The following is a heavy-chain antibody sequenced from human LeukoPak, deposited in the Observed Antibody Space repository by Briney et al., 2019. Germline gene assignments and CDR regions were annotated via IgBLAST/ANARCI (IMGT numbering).Heavy chain of an antibody. V-gene: IGHV3-74*01. D-gene: IGHD3-22*01. CDR2: INSDGSST. Sequence: GGSLRLSCAASGFTFSSYWMHWVRQAPGKGLVWVSRINSDGSSTSYADSVKGRFTISRDNAKNTLYLQMNSLRAEDTAVYYCARAGVLEYYYDSSGLLPFDYWGQGTLVTVSS. CDR1: GFTFSSYW. J-gene: IGHJ4*02. CDR3: ARAGVLEYYYDSSGLLPFDY.